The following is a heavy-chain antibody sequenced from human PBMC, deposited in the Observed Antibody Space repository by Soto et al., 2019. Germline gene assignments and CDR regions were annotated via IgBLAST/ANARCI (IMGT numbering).Heavy chain of an antibody. V-gene: IGHV1-18*01. CDR2: ISAYNGNT. CDR3: ARVVGARTHYGMDV. CDR1: GYTFTSYG. D-gene: IGHD1-26*01. J-gene: IGHJ6*02. Sequence: EASVKVSCKASGYTFTSYGISWVRQAPGQGLEWMGWISAYNGNTNYAQKLQGRVTMTTDTSTSTAYMELRSLRSDDTAVYYCARVVGARTHYGMDVWGQGTTVTVSS.